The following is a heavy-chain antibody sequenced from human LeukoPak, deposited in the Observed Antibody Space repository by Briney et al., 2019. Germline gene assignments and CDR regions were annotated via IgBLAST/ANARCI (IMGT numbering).Heavy chain of an antibody. CDR2: IYTSGST. D-gene: IGHD5-12*01. CDR1: GGSISSGSYY. Sequence: SETLSLTCTVSGGSISSGSYYWSWIRQPAGKGLEWIGRIYTSGSTNYNPSLKSRVTISVDTSKNQFSLKLSSVTAADTAVYYCAREVGSGYDSYYYMDVWGKGTTVTVSS. V-gene: IGHV4-61*02. J-gene: IGHJ6*03. CDR3: AREVGSGYDSYYYMDV.